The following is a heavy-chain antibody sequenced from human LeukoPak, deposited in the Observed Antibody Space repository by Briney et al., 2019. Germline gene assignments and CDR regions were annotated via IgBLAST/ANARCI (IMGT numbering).Heavy chain of an antibody. J-gene: IGHJ4*02. Sequence: QSGGSLRLSCTASGFTFSNYPMNWVPQAPGKGLEWVSYISSSAIYYADSVRGRFTIPRDNAKNSLSLQMNSLRADDTAVYYCARDGRIQWELDYWGQGILVTVSS. CDR3: ARDGRIQWELDY. CDR2: ISSSAI. D-gene: IGHD1-26*01. V-gene: IGHV3-48*01. CDR1: GFTFSNYP.